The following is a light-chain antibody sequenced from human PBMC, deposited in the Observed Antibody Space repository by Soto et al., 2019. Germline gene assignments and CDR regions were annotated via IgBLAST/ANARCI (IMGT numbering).Light chain of an antibody. Sequence: EIVMTQSPATLSVSPGERATLSCRASQSFSSSYLAWYQQKPGQAPRLLIYATSSRATGIPDRFSGSGSQTDFTLTISRLEPEDFAVYYCQQYGTSPRTFGQGTKVDIK. CDR1: QSFSSSY. CDR2: ATS. J-gene: IGKJ1*01. V-gene: IGKV3-20*01. CDR3: QQYGTSPRT.